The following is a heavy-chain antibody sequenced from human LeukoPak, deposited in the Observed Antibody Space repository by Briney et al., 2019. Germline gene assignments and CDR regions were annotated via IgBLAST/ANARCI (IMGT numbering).Heavy chain of an antibody. D-gene: IGHD1-26*01. J-gene: IGHJ4*02. Sequence: GSLRLSCAASGFTFSSNWMHWVRQAPGKGLVWVSRSNEDGSTTNYADSVKGRFTISRGNAKNTLYLQMNSLTAEDTAVYYCVRDLGGRSGHWGQGTLVTVSS. CDR3: VRDLGGRSGH. CDR2: SNEDGSTT. V-gene: IGHV3-74*01. CDR1: GFTFSSNW.